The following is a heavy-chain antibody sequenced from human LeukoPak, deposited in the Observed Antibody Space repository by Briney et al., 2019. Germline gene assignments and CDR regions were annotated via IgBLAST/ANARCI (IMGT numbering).Heavy chain of an antibody. Sequence: GGSLRLSCAASGFTFSSYGMHWVRQAPGKGLKWVAFIRYDGSNKYYADSVKGRFTISRDNSKNTLYLQMNSLRAEDTAVYHCAKASNWDYYFDYWGQGTLVTVSS. D-gene: IGHD7-27*01. CDR3: AKASNWDYYFDY. CDR2: IRYDGSNK. CDR1: GFTFSSYG. V-gene: IGHV3-30*02. J-gene: IGHJ4*02.